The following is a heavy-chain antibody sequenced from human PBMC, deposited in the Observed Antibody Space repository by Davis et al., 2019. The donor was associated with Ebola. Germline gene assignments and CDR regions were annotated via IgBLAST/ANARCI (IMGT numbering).Heavy chain of an antibody. D-gene: IGHD2-8*01. J-gene: IGHJ3*01. CDR3: ARAVYGVNGFDL. CDR2: VNTNSGTP. Sequence: AASVKVSCKAVGGTLTSYAMTWVRQAPGQGLEWMAWVNTNSGTPTHAPGFTGRFVFSLDTSVTTAYLEISSLKTEDTAIYYCARAVYGVNGFDLWGQGTMVTVSS. CDR1: GGTLTSYA. V-gene: IGHV7-4-1*02.